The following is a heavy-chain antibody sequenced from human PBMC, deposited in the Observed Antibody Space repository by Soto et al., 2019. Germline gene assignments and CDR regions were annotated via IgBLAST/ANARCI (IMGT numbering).Heavy chain of an antibody. CDR3: AREGAVTGTISNY. V-gene: IGHV3-48*02. CDR1: GFTFTTYS. J-gene: IGHJ4*02. CDR2: ISTSGRTI. D-gene: IGHD6-19*01. Sequence: EVQLVESGGDLVQPGGSLRVSCAASGFTFTTYSMNWVRQAPGKGLEWVSYISTSGRTIYYADSVKGRFTISRDNAQNSLYLQMNSLRDDDTAVYYCAREGAVTGTISNYWGQGALVTVSS.